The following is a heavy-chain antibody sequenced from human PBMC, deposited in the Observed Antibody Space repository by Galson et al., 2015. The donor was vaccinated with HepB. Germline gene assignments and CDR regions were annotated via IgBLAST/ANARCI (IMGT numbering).Heavy chain of an antibody. CDR2: WGSGNIK. V-gene: IGHV3-23*01. J-gene: IGHJ5*02. D-gene: IGHD1-1*01. CDR1: GFTFSDFA. CDR3: AKWRLSERWFDP. Sequence: SLRLSCAASGFTFSDFAMVWVRQAPGVGLEWVSTWGSGNIKYYADSVKGRFTISRDNSRNTLYLQMNSLRAEDTAVYYCAKWRLSERWFDPWGQGTLVTVSS.